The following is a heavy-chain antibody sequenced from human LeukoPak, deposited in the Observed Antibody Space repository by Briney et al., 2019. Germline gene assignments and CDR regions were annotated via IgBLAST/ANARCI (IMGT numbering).Heavy chain of an antibody. J-gene: IGHJ6*03. CDR3: AKDFHAYNYYYYMDV. Sequence: GGSLRLSCAASGFTFSSYAMSWVRQAPGKGLEWVSAISGSGGGTYYADSVKGRFTISRDNSKNTLYLQMNSLRAEDTAVYYCAKDFHAYNYYYYMDVWGKGTTVTVSS. V-gene: IGHV3-23*01. CDR1: GFTFSSYA. CDR2: ISGSGGGT.